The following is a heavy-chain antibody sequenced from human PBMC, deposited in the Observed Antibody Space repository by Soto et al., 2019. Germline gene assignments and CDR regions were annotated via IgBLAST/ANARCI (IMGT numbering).Heavy chain of an antibody. V-gene: IGHV3-23*01. CDR1: GFTFSSYA. D-gene: IGHD3-10*01. CDR3: AKDPLGVLWFGKGPFDY. J-gene: IGHJ4*02. CDR2: ISGSGGST. Sequence: GGSLRLSCAASGFTFSSYAMSWVRQAPGKGLEWVSAISGSGGSTYYADSVKGRFTISRDNSKNTLYLQMNSLRAEDTAVYYCAKDPLGVLWFGKGPFDYWGQGTLVTVSS.